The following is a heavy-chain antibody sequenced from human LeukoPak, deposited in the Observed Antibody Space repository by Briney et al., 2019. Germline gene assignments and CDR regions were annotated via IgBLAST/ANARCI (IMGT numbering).Heavy chain of an antibody. CDR2: ISYDGSNK. CDR1: GFTFSSYG. J-gene: IGHJ3*02. D-gene: IGHD1-26*01. CDR3: ASEPSIVGADLLARGYRAFDI. V-gene: IGHV3-30*03. Sequence: PGRSLRLSCAASGFTFSSYGMHWVRQAPGKGLEWVAVISYDGSNKYYADSVKGRFTISRDNSKNTLYLQMNSLRAEDTAVYYCASEPSIVGADLLARGYRAFDIWGQGTMVTVSS.